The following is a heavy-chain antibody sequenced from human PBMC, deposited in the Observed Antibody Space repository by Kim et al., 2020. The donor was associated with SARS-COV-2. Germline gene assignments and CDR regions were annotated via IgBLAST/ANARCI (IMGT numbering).Heavy chain of an antibody. Sequence: DSVKGRFTISSDNAKNSLYLQMNSLRAEDTAVYYCAREGATVTYYYGMDVWGQGTTVTVSS. CDR3: AREGATVTYYYGMDV. V-gene: IGHV3-11*04. D-gene: IGHD4-17*01. J-gene: IGHJ6*02.